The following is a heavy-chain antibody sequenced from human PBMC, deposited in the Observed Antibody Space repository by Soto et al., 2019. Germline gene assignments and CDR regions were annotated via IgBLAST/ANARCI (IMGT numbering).Heavy chain of an antibody. J-gene: IGHJ4*02. CDR3: AASTATSSL. D-gene: IGHD1-1*01. CDR2: INGYIGNT. CDR1: GYSFTNYG. V-gene: IGHV1-18*01. Sequence: QVPLVQSGAEVKKPGASVKFSGKASGYSFTNYGFTWVRQAPGQGLGGMGWINGYIGNTNYAPKLQGRFTMTTDTSTSTAYMELGSLTSDDTAVYFCAASTATSSLWGQGTLVTVSS.